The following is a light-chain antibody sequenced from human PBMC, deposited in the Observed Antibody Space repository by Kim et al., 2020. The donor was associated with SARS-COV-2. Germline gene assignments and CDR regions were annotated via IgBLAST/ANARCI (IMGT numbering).Light chain of an antibody. CDR2: KVS. J-gene: IGKJ1*01. Sequence: EVVMTQSPLSLPVTLGQPASISCRSSESLVNTDGNTYLNWFHQRPGQAPRRLIYKVSIRDSGVPDRFSGSGSGTDFTLKINRVEAEDVGVYYCLQGTHWPRTFGQGTKVDIK. V-gene: IGKV2-30*01. CDR1: ESLVNTDGNTY. CDR3: LQGTHWPRT.